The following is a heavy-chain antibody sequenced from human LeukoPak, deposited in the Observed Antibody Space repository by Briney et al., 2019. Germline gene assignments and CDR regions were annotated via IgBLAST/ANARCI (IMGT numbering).Heavy chain of an antibody. CDR3: ARLRGYSYGYYYYGMDV. J-gene: IGHJ6*02. V-gene: IGHV4-59*08. CDR2: IYYTGSA. CDR1: GAPITRYY. Sequence: SETLSLTCTVSGAPITRYYWSWIRQPPGKGLEWIGYIYYTGSANYNPSLKSRVSISVDTSKNQFSLRLSSVTAADTAVYYCARLRGYSYGYYYYGMDVWGQGTTVTVSS. D-gene: IGHD5-18*01.